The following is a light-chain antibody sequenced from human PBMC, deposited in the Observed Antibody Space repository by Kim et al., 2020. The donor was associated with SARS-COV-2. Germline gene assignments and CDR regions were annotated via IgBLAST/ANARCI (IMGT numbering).Light chain of an antibody. CDR3: QQYNNWPLT. J-gene: IGKJ4*01. Sequence: VSPGERVTLACRASQSVSSNLAWYQQKPGQAPRLLIFGASTRATGIPARFSGSGSGTEFTLTVSSLQSEDFAVYSCQQYNNWPLTFGGGTKVEIK. CDR1: QSVSSN. CDR2: GAS. V-gene: IGKV3-15*01.